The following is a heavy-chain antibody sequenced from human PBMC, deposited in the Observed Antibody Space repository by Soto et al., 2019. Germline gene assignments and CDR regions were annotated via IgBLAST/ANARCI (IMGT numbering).Heavy chain of an antibody. CDR2: IIPIFGTA. CDR3: ARDGVTYCSGGSCEKFDY. Sequence: QVQLVQSGAEVKKPGSSVKVSCKASGGTFSSYAISWVRQAPGHGLEWMGGIIPIFGTANYAQKFQGRVTITADKSTSTAYMELSSLRSEDTAVYYCARDGVTYCSGGSCEKFDYWGQGTLVTVSS. J-gene: IGHJ4*02. V-gene: IGHV1-69*06. D-gene: IGHD2-15*01. CDR1: GGTFSSYA.